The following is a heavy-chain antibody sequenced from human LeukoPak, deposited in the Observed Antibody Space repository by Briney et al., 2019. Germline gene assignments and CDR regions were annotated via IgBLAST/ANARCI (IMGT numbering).Heavy chain of an antibody. V-gene: IGHV4-61*02. CDR3: AREIPMVRGVITYNWFDP. D-gene: IGHD3-10*01. CDR2: IYTSGST. J-gene: IGHJ5*02. CDR1: GSSISSGSYY. Sequence: TMFPTCTVEGSSISSGSYYLSRIREPAGKGLERIGRIYTSGSTNYNPSLKSRVTISVDTSKNQFSLKLSSVTAADTAVYYCAREIPMVRGVITYNWFDPWGQGTLVTVSS.